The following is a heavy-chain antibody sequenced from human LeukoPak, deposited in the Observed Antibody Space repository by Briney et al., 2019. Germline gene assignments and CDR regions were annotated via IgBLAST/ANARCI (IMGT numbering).Heavy chain of an antibody. CDR3: ARGGGGDIVVVPAIDY. J-gene: IGHJ4*02. D-gene: IGHD2-2*01. V-gene: IGHV4-34*01. CDR2: INHSGST. Sequence: PSETLSLTCAVYGGSFSGYYWSWIRQPPGKGLEWIGEINHSGSTNYNPSLKSRVTISVGTSKNQFSLKLSSVTAADTAVYYCARGGGGDIVVVPAIDYWGQGTLVTVSS. CDR1: GGSFSGYY.